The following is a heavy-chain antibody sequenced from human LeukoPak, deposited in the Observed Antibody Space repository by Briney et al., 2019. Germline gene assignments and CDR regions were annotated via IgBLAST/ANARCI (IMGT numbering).Heavy chain of an antibody. CDR3: ARSESSGWTTFDY. D-gene: IGHD6-19*01. Sequence: SVKVSCKSSGGTFSSYAISWVRQAPGQGLEWMGGIILIFGTANYAQKLQGRVTITTDESTSTAYMELSSLRSEDTAVYYCARSESSGWTTFDYWGQGTPVTVSS. J-gene: IGHJ4*02. V-gene: IGHV1-69*05. CDR2: IILIFGTA. CDR1: GGTFSSYA.